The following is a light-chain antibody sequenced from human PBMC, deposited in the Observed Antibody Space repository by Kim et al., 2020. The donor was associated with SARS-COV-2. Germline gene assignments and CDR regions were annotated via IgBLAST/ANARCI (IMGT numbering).Light chain of an antibody. CDR2: DVS. J-gene: IGLJ2*01. CDR3: SSYTSSSTLE. Sequence: QSALTQPASVSGSPGQSITISCTGTSSDVGGYNYVSWYQQHPGKAPKLMIYDVSNRPSGVSNRFSGSKSGNTASLTFSGLQAEDEADYYCSSYTSSSTLEFGGGTQLTVL. V-gene: IGLV2-14*03. CDR1: SSDVGGYNY.